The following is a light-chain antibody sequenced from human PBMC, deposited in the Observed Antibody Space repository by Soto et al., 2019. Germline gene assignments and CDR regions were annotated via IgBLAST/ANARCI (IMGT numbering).Light chain of an antibody. CDR2: DAS. CDR1: QSVSNS. V-gene: IGKV3-11*01. CDR3: LQRSNWPPLT. J-gene: IGKJ4*01. Sequence: EIVLTQTPGTLSLSPGERATLSCRASQSVSNSLAWYQQKPGQPPRLLIYDASNRATGIPARFSGSGSGTDFTLTISSLEPEDFAVYYCLQRSNWPPLTFGGGTKVEIK.